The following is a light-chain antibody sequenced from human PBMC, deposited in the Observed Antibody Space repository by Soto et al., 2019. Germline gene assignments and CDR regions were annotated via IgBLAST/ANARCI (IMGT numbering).Light chain of an antibody. V-gene: IGKV1-39*01. CDR1: QSIGTY. J-gene: IGKJ1*01. CDR2: GAS. CDR3: QKSYSTPT. Sequence: DIQVTQSPSSLSASVGDRVTITCRASQSIGTYLNWYHQKPGKAPQLLIYGASTLQSGVPSRFSASGSGTHFTLTTNSLQPQDFGTYSCQKSYSTPTFGQGTKVGIK.